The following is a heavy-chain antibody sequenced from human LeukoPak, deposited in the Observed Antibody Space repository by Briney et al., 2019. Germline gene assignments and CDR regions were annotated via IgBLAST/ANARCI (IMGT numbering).Heavy chain of an antibody. J-gene: IGHJ5*02. V-gene: IGHV3-23*01. CDR3: AKVVLWFGEEEWFDP. CDR1: GFTFSSYA. D-gene: IGHD3-10*01. Sequence: GGSLRLSCAAPGFTFSSYAMSWVRQAPGKGREWVSAISGSGGSTYYADSVKGRFTISRDNSKNTLYLQMNSLRAEDTAVYYCAKVVLWFGEEEWFDPWGQGTLVTVSS. CDR2: ISGSGGST.